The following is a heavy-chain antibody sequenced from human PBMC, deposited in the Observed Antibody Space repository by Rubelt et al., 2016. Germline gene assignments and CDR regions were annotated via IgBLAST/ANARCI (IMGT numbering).Heavy chain of an antibody. J-gene: IGHJ4*02. Sequence: QVQLQQWGAGLLKPSETLSLTCAVYGGSFSGYYWSWIRQPPGKGLEWIGEINHSGSTNYNPSLKSRVTISVDTSKNQVSLKLSSVTAADTAGYYCARGLDNYGYWGQGTLVTVSS. CDR2: INHSGST. D-gene: IGHD3-16*01. CDR1: GGSFSGYY. V-gene: IGHV4-34*01. CDR3: ARGLDNYGY.